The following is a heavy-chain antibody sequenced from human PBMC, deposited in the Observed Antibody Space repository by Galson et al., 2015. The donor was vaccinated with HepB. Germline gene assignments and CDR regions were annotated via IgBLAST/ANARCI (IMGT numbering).Heavy chain of an antibody. V-gene: IGHV3-9*01. CDR2: ISWNSGSI. J-gene: IGHJ4*02. CDR3: AKDIGTTVAGLVDY. Sequence: SLRLSCAASGFTFDDYAMHWVRQAPEKGLEWVSGISWNSGSIGYADSVKGRFTISRDNAKNSLYLQMNSLRAEDTALYYCAKDIGTTVAGLVDYWGQGTLVTVSS. D-gene: IGHD6-19*01. CDR1: GFTFDDYA.